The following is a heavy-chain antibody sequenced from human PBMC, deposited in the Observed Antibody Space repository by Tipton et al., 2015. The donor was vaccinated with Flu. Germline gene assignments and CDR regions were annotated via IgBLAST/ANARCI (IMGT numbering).Heavy chain of an antibody. CDR1: GFTVSSNY. CDR3: ARDKGLRLGELALGSFHYYGMDV. J-gene: IGHJ6*02. D-gene: IGHD3-16*02. CDR2: IYSDGTI. V-gene: IGHV3-66*01. Sequence: GSLRLSCAASGFTVSSNYLSWVRQAPGKGLEWVSVIYSDGTIYYADSLRGRFTISRDNAKNSLFLQMNSLRDEDTAVYYCARDKGLRLGELALGSFHYYGMDVWGQGTTVTVSS.